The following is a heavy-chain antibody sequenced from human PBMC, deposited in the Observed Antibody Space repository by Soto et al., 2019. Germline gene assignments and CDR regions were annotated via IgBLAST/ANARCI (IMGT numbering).Heavy chain of an antibody. CDR3: ARDSGWPILNFDN. Sequence: GGSLRLSXAASDFDFSSYGIHWVRQAPGKGLEWVAASSYDGRETFYADSAKGRFTVSKEMPKNTAFLQMNALRHEDTAVYFCARDSGWPILNFDNWGQGTPVTVSS. V-gene: IGHV3-30*03. CDR2: SSYDGRET. J-gene: IGHJ4*02. D-gene: IGHD3-10*01. CDR1: DFDFSSYG.